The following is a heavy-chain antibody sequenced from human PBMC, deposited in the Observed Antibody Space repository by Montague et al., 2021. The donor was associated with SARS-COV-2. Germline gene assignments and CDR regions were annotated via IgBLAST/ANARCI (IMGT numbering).Heavy chain of an antibody. CDR2: IYYSGST. CDR1: GGSISSYY. V-gene: IGHV4-59*01. J-gene: IGHJ4*02. CDR3: ARGGLGYCSSTSCYRGFDY. Sequence: SETLSLTCTVSGGSISSYYWSWIRQPPGKGLEWIGYIYYSGSTSYNPPLKSRVTISVDTSKNQFSLKLSSVTAADTAVYYCARGGLGYCSSTSCYRGFDYWGQGTLVTVSS. D-gene: IGHD2-2*02.